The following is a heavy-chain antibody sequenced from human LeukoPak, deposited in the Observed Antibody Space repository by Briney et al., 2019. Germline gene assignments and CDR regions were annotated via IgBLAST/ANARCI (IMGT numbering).Heavy chain of an antibody. CDR2: IYYSGST. Sequence: PSETLSLTCTVSGGSVSSGSYYWSWIRQPPGKGLEWIGYIYYSGSTNYNPSLKSRVTISVDTSKNQFSLKLSSVTAADTAVYYCARVGHDYGDYARGIDYWGQGTLVTVSS. V-gene: IGHV4-61*01. CDR1: GGSVSSGSYY. CDR3: ARVGHDYGDYARGIDY. D-gene: IGHD4-17*01. J-gene: IGHJ4*02.